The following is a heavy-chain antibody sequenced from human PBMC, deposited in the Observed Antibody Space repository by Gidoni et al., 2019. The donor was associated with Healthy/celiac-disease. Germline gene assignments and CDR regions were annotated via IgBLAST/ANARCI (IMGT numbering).Heavy chain of an antibody. D-gene: IGHD3-10*01. Sequence: EVQLVESGRGLVQPWGALRLSCSASAFTFSSAAMHWVRQAPGKGLEYVSASSRNGGSTYYADSVKGRFTISRDNSKNTLYLQMSSLRAEDTAVYYCVKNYYGSGSYVWYAFDIWGQGTMVTVSS. J-gene: IGHJ3*02. V-gene: IGHV3-64D*08. CDR2: SSRNGGST. CDR1: AFTFSSAA. CDR3: VKNYYGSGSYVWYAFDI.